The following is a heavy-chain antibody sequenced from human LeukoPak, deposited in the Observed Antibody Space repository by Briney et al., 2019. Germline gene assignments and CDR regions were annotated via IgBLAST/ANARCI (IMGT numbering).Heavy chain of an antibody. J-gene: IGHJ5*02. CDR3: ARGLTVRSRAWFDP. CDR1: GGSISNKY. V-gene: IGHV4-59*01. CDR2: IYYSGST. D-gene: IGHD3-10*01. Sequence: RSSETLSLTCTVSGGSISNKYWSWIRQPPGKGLEWIGYIYYSGSTNYNPSLKSRVTISVDTSKNQFSLKLSSVTAADTAVYYCARGLTVRSRAWFDPWGQGTLVTVSS.